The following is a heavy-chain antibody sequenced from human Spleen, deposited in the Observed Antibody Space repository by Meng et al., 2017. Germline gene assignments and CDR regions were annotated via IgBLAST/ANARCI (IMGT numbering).Heavy chain of an antibody. Sequence: QVQVVQSGTEVKKPGSSVKVSCKVSGVTFTTRTISWVRQAPGQGLEWMGGITPIFGVAKYAQRSQGRVTISADESTSTVYMEMSSLSHEDTAVYYCARDRDGDRGPYWGQGTLVTVSS. D-gene: IGHD3-10*01. CDR3: ARDRDGDRGPY. CDR2: ITPIFGVA. V-gene: IGHV1-69*13. CDR1: GVTFTTRT. J-gene: IGHJ4*02.